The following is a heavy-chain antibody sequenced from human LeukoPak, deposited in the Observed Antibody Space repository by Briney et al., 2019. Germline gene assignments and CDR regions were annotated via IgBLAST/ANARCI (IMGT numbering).Heavy chain of an antibody. CDR1: GYTFTSYY. CDR2: ISAYNGNT. Sequence: ASVKVSCKASGYTFTSYYMHWVRQAPGQGLEWMGWISAYNGNTNYAQKLQGRVTMTTDTSTSTAYMELMSLRSDDTAVYYCARVGFMSSSVYWGQGTLVTVSS. V-gene: IGHV1-18*04. CDR3: ARVGFMSSSVY. D-gene: IGHD6-13*01. J-gene: IGHJ4*02.